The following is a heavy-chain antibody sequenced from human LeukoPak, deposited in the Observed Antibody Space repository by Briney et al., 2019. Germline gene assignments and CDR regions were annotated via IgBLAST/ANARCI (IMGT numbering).Heavy chain of an antibody. D-gene: IGHD1-20*01. Sequence: GGSLRLSCAASGFTFSSYWMHWVRQAPGKGLVWVSRINSDGSSTSYADSVKGRFTISRDNAKNTLYLQMNSLRAEDTAVYYCAKDGARRMYNWEFDAFDIWGQGTMVTVSS. V-gene: IGHV3-74*01. CDR3: AKDGARRMYNWEFDAFDI. CDR2: INSDGSST. J-gene: IGHJ3*02. CDR1: GFTFSSYW.